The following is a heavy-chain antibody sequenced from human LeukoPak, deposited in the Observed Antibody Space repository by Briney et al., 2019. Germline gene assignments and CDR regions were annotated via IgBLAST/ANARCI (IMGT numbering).Heavy chain of an antibody. CDR1: GYTFTSYD. V-gene: IGHV1-8*01. CDR3: AASNSIRAVYYYYYGMDV. CDR2: MNPNRGNT. D-gene: IGHD1-7*01. Sequence: GASVKVSCKASGYTFTSYDINWVRQAPGQGLEWMGWMNPNRGNTGYAQKFQGRVTMTRNTSISTAYMELSSLRSEDTAVYYCAASNSIRAVYYYYYGMDVWGQGTTVTVSS. J-gene: IGHJ6*02.